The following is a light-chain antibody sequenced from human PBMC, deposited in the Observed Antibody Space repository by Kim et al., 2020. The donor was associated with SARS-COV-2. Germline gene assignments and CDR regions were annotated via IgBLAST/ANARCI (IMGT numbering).Light chain of an antibody. CDR2: GKN. Sequence: SSELTQDPAVSVALGQTVRITCQGDSLRSYYATRYQHKLGQAPILVIYGKNNRPSGIPDRFSGSSSGNTASLTITGTQAGDEADYYCNSRDSNDNVVFGGGTQLTVL. V-gene: IGLV3-19*01. CDR1: SLRSYY. CDR3: NSRDSNDNVV. J-gene: IGLJ2*01.